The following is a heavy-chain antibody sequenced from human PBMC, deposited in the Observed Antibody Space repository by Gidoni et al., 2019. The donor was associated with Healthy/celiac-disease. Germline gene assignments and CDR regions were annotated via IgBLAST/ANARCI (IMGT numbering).Heavy chain of an antibody. CDR1: GFTFSSYS. CDR2: ISSISSYI. J-gene: IGHJ6*02. D-gene: IGHD6-19*01. CDR3: ARGRAKPDSSGWYSNYYYGMDV. V-gene: IGHV3-21*01. Sequence: EVQLVESGGGLVKHGGSMRLSCAASGFTFSSYSMNWVRQAPGKGLEWVSSISSISSYIYYADSVKGRFTISRDNAKNSLYLQMNSLRAEDTAVYYCARGRAKPDSSGWYSNYYYGMDVWGQGTTVTVSS.